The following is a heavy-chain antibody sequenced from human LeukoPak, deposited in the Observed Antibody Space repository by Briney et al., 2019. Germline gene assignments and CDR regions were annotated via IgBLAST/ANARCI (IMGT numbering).Heavy chain of an antibody. Sequence: GASVKVSCKASGGTCSSYTISWVRQAPGQGLEWMGRIIPILGIANYAQKFQGRVTITADKSTSTAYMELSSLRSEDTAVYYCARVSSTRKYYYYYMDVWGKGTTVTVSS. J-gene: IGHJ6*03. V-gene: IGHV1-69*02. CDR3: ARVSSTRKYYYYYMDV. CDR2: IIPILGIA. D-gene: IGHD2-2*01. CDR1: GGTCSSYT.